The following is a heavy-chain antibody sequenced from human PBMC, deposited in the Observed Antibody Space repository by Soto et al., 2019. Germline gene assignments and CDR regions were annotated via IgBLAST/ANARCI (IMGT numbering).Heavy chain of an antibody. CDR1: GFSLTTSGVG. J-gene: IGHJ5*02. CDR2: IYWDGDK. D-gene: IGHD4-17*01. V-gene: IGHV2-5*02. CDR3: AHRTTTVTWWFDP. Sequence: QITLKESGPTLVKPTQTLTLACTFSGFSLTTSGVGVGWFRQPPGKALEWHALIYWDGDKRYSPSLKGRLTVTTDTSKTQVALTMTDMDPADTATYFCAHRTTTVTWWFDPWGQGTRVTAAS.